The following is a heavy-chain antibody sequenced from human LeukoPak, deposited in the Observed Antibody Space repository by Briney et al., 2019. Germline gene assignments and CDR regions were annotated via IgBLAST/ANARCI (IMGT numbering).Heavy chain of an antibody. J-gene: IGHJ4*02. Sequence: PGGSLRLSCAASGFTFSSYEMNWVRQAPGKGLEWVSYISSSGSTIYYADSVKGRFTISRDNAKNSLYLRMNSLRAEDTAVYYCARGAAYYDFWSGYYIGRYYFDYWGQGTLVTVSS. CDR3: ARGAAYYDFWSGYYIGRYYFDY. V-gene: IGHV3-48*03. D-gene: IGHD3-3*01. CDR2: ISSSGSTI. CDR1: GFTFSSYE.